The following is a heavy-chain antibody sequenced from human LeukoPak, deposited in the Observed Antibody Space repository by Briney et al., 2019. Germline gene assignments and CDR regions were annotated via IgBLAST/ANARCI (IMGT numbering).Heavy chain of an antibody. CDR1: GGSFSGYY. CDR3: ARVLTRQHYDSSGYWGWFDP. CDR2: IYYSGST. D-gene: IGHD3-22*01. Sequence: SETLSLTCAVYGGSFSGYYWSWIRQHPGKGPEWIGYIYYSGSTYYNPSLKSRVTISVDTSKNQFSLKLSSVTAADTAVYYCARVLTRQHYDSSGYWGWFDPWGQGTLVTVSS. V-gene: IGHV4-31*11. J-gene: IGHJ5*02.